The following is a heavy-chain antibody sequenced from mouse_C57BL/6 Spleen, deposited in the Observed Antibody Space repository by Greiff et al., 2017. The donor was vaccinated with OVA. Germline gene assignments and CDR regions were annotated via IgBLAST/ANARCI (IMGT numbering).Heavy chain of an antibody. CDR2: IYPGDGDT. V-gene: IGHV1-82*01. Sequence: QVQLKESGPELVKPGASVKISCKASGYAFSSSWMNWVKQRPGKGLEWIGRIYPGDGDTNYNGTFKGKATLTADKSSSTAYMQLSSLTSEDSAVYFCAREGVVATDYWGQGTTLTVSS. J-gene: IGHJ2*01. CDR3: AREGVVATDY. CDR1: GYAFSSSW. D-gene: IGHD1-1*01.